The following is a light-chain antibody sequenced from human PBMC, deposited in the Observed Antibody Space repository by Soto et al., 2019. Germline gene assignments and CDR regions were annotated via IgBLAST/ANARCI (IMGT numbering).Light chain of an antibody. J-gene: IGKJ1*01. CDR1: QSVSGSY. V-gene: IGKV3-20*01. Sequence: EIVLTQSPGTLSLSPGERATLSCSAIQSVSGSYLAWYQQKPGQAPRLLIYGASSRATDIPDRFSGSGSGTDFTLTISRLEPEDFAVYYCQQYGTSLTWTFGQGTKVDI. CDR2: GAS. CDR3: QQYGTSLTWT.